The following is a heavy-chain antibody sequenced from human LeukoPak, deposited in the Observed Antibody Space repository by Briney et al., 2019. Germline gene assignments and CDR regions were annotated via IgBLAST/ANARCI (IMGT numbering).Heavy chain of an antibody. CDR2: INTNTGNP. CDR3: ARENGSGGYSLSGYYYYYYMDV. Sequence: ASVKVSCKASGYTFSSYSMNWVRQAPGQGLEWMGWINTNTGNPTYAQGLTGRFVFSLDTSVSTAYLQISSLKAEDTAVYYCARENGSGGYSLSGYYYYYYMDVWGKGTTVTVSS. CDR1: GYTFSSYS. D-gene: IGHD3-10*01. V-gene: IGHV7-4-1*02. J-gene: IGHJ6*03.